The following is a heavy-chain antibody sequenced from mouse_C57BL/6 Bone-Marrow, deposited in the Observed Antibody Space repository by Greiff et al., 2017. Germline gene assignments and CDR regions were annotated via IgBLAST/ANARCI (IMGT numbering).Heavy chain of an antibody. CDR3: ASNGYRPDNAMDY. J-gene: IGHJ4*01. Sequence: QVQLQQPGTELVKPGASVKLSCKASGYTFTSYWMPWVQQRPGQGLEWIGNINPSNGGTNYNEKFKSKATLTVDKSSSTTYMHLSSLTYEDPAVYYCASNGYRPDNAMDYWGQGTSVTVSS. D-gene: IGHD2-2*01. V-gene: IGHV1-53*01. CDR2: INPSNGGT. CDR1: GYTFTSYW.